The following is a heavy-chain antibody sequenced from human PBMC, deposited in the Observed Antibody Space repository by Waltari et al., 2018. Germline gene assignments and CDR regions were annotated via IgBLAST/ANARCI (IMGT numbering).Heavy chain of an antibody. CDR2: ISYDGSNK. CDR3: VKWDYSGSGFSHFYPMDV. CDR1: GFIFSNYG. D-gene: IGHD3-10*01. J-gene: IGHJ6*02. V-gene: IGHV3-30*18. Sequence: QVQLVESGGGMVQPGRSLRLSCVASGFIFSNYGMHWFRQTPGKGLEWVAFISYDGSNKNYRDSVKGRFTISRDNSKNRLSLQMNSLTPEDTAVYHCVKWDYSGSGFSHFYPMDVWGQGTTVTVS.